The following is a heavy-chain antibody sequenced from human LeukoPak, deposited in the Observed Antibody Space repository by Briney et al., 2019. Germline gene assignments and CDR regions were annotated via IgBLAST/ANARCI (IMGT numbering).Heavy chain of an antibody. V-gene: IGHV4-59*01. CDR2: IFYSGGT. D-gene: IGHD1-26*01. J-gene: IGHJ4*02. CDR1: LGSLSGYY. CDR3: ARGEWDLLFDY. Sequence: SETLSLTCTVSLGSLSGYYWSWIRQPPGKGLEWIGYIFYSGGTYYNPSLKSRVTISVDTSKNQFSLKLSSVTAADTAVYYCARGEWDLLFDYWGQGTLVTVSS.